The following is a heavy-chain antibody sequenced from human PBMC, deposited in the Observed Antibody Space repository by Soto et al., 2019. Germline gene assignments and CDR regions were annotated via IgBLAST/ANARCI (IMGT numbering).Heavy chain of an antibody. Sequence: SVKVSCKASGGTFSSYAISWVRQAPGQGLEWMGRIIPILGTANYAQKFQGRVTITADKSTSTAYMELSSLRSEDTAVYYCASDGPTYYYESTPYWGQGTLVTVSS. V-gene: IGHV1-69*04. D-gene: IGHD3-22*01. J-gene: IGHJ4*02. CDR3: ASDGPTYYYESTPY. CDR1: GGTFSSYA. CDR2: IIPILGTA.